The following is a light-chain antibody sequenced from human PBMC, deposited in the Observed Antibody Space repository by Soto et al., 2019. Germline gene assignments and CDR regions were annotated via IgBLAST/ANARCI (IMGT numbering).Light chain of an antibody. CDR3: SSYTSSSNPYV. J-gene: IGLJ1*01. V-gene: IGLV2-14*01. CDR1: SSDVGGYNY. CDR2: DVS. Sequence: QSALTQPASVSGSPGQSITISCTGTSSDVGGYNYVSWYQQHPGKAPKIMIYDVSNRPSGVSNRFSGSKSGNTASLTISGLQAEDEADYYCSSYTSSSNPYVFGTGTKVTVL.